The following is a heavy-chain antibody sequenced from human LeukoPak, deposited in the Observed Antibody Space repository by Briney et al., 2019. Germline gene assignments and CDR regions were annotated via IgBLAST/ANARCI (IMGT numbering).Heavy chain of an antibody. J-gene: IGHJ4*02. D-gene: IGHD6-19*01. CDR2: IYYSGST. Sequence: PSETLSLTCTVSGGSISSFYWSWIRQPPGKGLEWIGYIYYSGSTNYNPSLKSRVTISVDTPKNQFSLKLSSVTAADTAVYYCARDGDGGSYSSGWKGFDYWGQGTLVTVSS. V-gene: IGHV4-59*01. CDR1: GGSISSFY. CDR3: ARDGDGGSYSSGWKGFDY.